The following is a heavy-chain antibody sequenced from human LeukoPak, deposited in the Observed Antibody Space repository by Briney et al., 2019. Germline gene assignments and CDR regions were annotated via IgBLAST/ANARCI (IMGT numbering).Heavy chain of an antibody. Sequence: SVKVSCKASGGTFSSYAISWVRQAPGQGLEWMGRIIPILGIANYAQKSQDRVTITADKPTSTAYMELSSLRSEDTAVYYCASTIFGVVIIDYWGQGTLVTVSS. V-gene: IGHV1-69*04. J-gene: IGHJ4*02. D-gene: IGHD3-3*01. CDR3: ASTIFGVVIIDY. CDR2: IIPILGIA. CDR1: GGTFSSYA.